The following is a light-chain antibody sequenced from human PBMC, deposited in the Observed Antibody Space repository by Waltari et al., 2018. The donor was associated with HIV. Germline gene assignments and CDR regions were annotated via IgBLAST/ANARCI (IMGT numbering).Light chain of an antibody. CDR2: DDF. CDR3: QVWDITSDRVV. V-gene: IGLV3-21*04. Sequence: SYVLTQPSSVSLAPGKTVTITCGGDILGGKSVHWYQQKPGQAPLLVISDDFDRPSGIPERFSGSKSETTATLTISGVEAGDEADYYCQVWDITSDRVVFGGGTHLTVL. J-gene: IGLJ2*01. CDR1: ILGGKS.